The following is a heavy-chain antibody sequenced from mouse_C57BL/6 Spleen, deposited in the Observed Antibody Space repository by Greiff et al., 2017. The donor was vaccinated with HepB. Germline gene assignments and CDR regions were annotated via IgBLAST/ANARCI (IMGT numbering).Heavy chain of an antibody. V-gene: IGHV1-15*01. Sequence: QVQLQQSGAELVRPGASVTLSCKASGYTFTDYEMHWVKQTPVHGLEWIGAIDPETGGTAYNQKFKGKAILTADKSSSTAYMELRSLTSEDSAVYYCTRSLSTAGYAMDYWGQGTSVTVSS. CDR1: GYTFTDYE. D-gene: IGHD1-2*01. CDR3: TRSLSTAGYAMDY. J-gene: IGHJ4*01. CDR2: IDPETGGT.